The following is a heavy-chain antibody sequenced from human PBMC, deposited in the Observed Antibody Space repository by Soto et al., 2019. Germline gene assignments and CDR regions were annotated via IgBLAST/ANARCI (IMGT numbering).Heavy chain of an antibody. CDR3: AKDRAGYDSYGMDV. J-gene: IGHJ6*02. D-gene: IGHD5-12*01. Sequence: QVQLVESGGGVVQPGRSLRLSCAASGFTFSTYGMNWVRQAPGKGLEWVAVISYDGSNKYYADSVKGRFTISRDNSKNTLYLQMNSPRAEDTAVYYCAKDRAGYDSYGMDVWGQGTTVTVSS. CDR1: GFTFSTYG. V-gene: IGHV3-30*18. CDR2: ISYDGSNK.